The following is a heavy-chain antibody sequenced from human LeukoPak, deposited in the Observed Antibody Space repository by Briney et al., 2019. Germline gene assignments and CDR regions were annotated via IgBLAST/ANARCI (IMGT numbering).Heavy chain of an antibody. CDR1: GFTFSSYS. CDR2: ISSSSSYI. Sequence: GGSLRLSCAASGFTFSSYSMNWVRQAPGKGLEWVSSISSSSSYIYYADSVKGRFTISRDNAKNSLYLQMNSLRAEDTAVYYCARAPATLLWFGELYAFDIWGQGTMVTVSS. J-gene: IGHJ3*02. V-gene: IGHV3-21*01. D-gene: IGHD3-10*01. CDR3: ARAPATLLWFGELYAFDI.